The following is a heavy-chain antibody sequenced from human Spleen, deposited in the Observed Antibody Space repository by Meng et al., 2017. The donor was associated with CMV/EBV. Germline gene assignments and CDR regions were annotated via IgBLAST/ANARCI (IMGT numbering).Heavy chain of an antibody. CDR3: ARDGGPDYYDSRVDY. J-gene: IGHJ4*02. CDR2: IYTSGST. CDR1: GGSISSYY. Sequence: QGQLRGSGPGRVKPSEPLSLTYTVSGGSISSYYWSWIRQPAGKGLEWIGRIYTSGSTNYNPSLKSRVTMSVDTSKNQFSLKLSSVTAADTAVYYCARDGGPDYYDSRVDYWGQGTLVTVSS. D-gene: IGHD3-22*01. V-gene: IGHV4-4*07.